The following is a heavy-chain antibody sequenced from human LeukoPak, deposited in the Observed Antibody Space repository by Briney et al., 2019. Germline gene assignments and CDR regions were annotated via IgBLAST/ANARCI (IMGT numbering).Heavy chain of an antibody. J-gene: IGHJ4*02. Sequence: SETLSLTCSVSGGSMSSYYWSWIRQSPGKGLEWIGYIYHSGNTYYNASLKSQVSISIDTSKNQFSLRLTSVTAADTAVYYCARQTGSGLFILPGGQGTLVTVSS. CDR1: GGSMSSYY. CDR2: IYHSGNT. D-gene: IGHD3/OR15-3a*01. CDR3: ARQTGSGLFILP. V-gene: IGHV4-59*08.